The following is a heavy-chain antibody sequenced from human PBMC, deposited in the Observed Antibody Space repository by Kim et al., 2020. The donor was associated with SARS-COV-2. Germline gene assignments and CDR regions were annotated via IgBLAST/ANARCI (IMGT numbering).Heavy chain of an antibody. J-gene: IGHJ4*02. Sequence: SETLSLTCAVSGGSISPHYWTWIRQPAGQTLEWLGRISTSGGTNYNPAHKSRLSLSVDTSKSQVSLTLTSVTAADTAVYYCARAGYRSRPYEFWGPVILV. CDR3: ARAGYRSRPYEF. CDR2: ISTSGGT. CDR1: GGSISPHY. V-gene: IGHV4-4*07. D-gene: IGHD5-12*01.